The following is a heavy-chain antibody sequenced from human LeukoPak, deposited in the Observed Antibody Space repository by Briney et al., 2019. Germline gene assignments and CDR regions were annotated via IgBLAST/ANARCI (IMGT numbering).Heavy chain of an antibody. V-gene: IGHV3-33*06. Sequence: GGSLRLPCVASGFSFSSYGMHWVRQPPGKGLEWVAVIWYDGTNENYADSVKGRFTISRDNLKNTLYLQMNNLRAEDTAVYFCAKGVRVGYVANWFDPWGQGTLVTVSS. CDR2: IWYDGTNE. J-gene: IGHJ5*02. CDR1: GFSFSSYG. D-gene: IGHD5-12*01. CDR3: AKGVRVGYVANWFDP.